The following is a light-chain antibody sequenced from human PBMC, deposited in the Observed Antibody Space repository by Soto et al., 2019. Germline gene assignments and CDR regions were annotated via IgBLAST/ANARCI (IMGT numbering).Light chain of an antibody. CDR3: QHYNSYSEA. CDR2: AAS. CDR1: QSISSY. V-gene: IGKV1-39*01. Sequence: IKMKQSPSSLSASAGDRVTITCRASQSISSYLNWYQQKPGKAPKLLIYAASSLQSGVPSRFSGSGSGTDFTLTISSLQPEDFATYYCQHYNSYSEAFGQGTKVDI. J-gene: IGKJ1*01.